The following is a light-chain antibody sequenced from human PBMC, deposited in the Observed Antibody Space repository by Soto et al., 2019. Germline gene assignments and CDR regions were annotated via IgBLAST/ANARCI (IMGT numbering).Light chain of an antibody. CDR2: EGS. Sequence: QSVLTQPASVSGSPGQSITISCTGTSSDVGSYNLVSWYQQHPGKAPKLMIYEGSKRPSGVSNRFSGSKSGNTASLTISGLQAEDEADYYCCSSAGSSVVFGGGTKVTVL. V-gene: IGLV2-23*01. J-gene: IGLJ2*01. CDR3: CSSAGSSVV. CDR1: SSDVGSYNL.